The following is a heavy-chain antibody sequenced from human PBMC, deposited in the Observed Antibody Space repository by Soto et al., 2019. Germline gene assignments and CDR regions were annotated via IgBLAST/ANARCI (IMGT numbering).Heavy chain of an antibody. V-gene: IGHV1-69*19. CDR3: AREVQVQTPAFVY. D-gene: IGHD3-10*01. CDR2: ISPMFGAA. J-gene: IGHJ4*02. CDR1: GGTFNTYA. Sequence: QVQLVQSGAEMKKPRSSVKVSCQSSGGTFNTYAMNWVRQAPGQGPEWMGDISPMFGAANYAPKFQGRVTITADESTGTSYMQLSSLTSEDTALYFCAREVQVQTPAFVYWGQGTLVTVSS.